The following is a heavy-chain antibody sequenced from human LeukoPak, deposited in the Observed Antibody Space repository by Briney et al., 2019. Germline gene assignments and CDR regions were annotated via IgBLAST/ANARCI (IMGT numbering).Heavy chain of an antibody. CDR3: ARGAGNYYFYGMDV. V-gene: IGHV4-59*01. CDR1: GGSISSYF. CDR2: IYCSGST. Sequence: SETLSLTCTVSGGSISSYFWSWIRQPPGKGLEWIGHIYCSGSTNYNPSLKSRVTVSVDTSKNQFSLKLSSVTAADTAVYYCARGAGNYYFYGMDVWGQGTTVTVSS. J-gene: IGHJ6*02.